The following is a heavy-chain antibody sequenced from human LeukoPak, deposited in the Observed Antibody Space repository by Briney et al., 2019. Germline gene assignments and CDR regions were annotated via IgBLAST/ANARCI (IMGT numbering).Heavy chain of an antibody. J-gene: IGHJ4*02. CDR2: ISYDGSNK. V-gene: IGHV3-30*04. Sequence: PGGSLRLSCAASGFTFSSYAMHWVRQAPGKGLEWVAVISYDGSNKYYADSVKGRFTISRDNSKNTLYLQMNSLRAEDTAVYYCARHGYYYGSGSLFDYWGQGTLVTVSS. CDR1: GFTFSSYA. CDR3: ARHGYYYGSGSLFDY. D-gene: IGHD3-10*01.